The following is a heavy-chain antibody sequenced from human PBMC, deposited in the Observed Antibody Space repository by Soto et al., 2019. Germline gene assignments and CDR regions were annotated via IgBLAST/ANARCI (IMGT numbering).Heavy chain of an antibody. CDR1: DXTFISSV. Sequence: GSLTLSCIASDXTFISSVMGWVRQAPGKGLELVANINQDGSGTYYVDAVKGLFAISRYNANNSLYLQMNSIRAEDTAAYYCARYFRGSGRYFFDHWGQGTLGTVSS. D-gene: IGHD6-19*01. J-gene: IGHJ4*02. CDR3: ARYFRGSGRYFFDH. CDR2: INQDGSGT. V-gene: IGHV3-7*03.